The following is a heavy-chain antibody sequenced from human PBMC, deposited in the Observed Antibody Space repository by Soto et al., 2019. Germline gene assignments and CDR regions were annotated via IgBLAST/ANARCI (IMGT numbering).Heavy chain of an antibody. D-gene: IGHD3-10*01. CDR2: ISGSGGST. Sequence: GGPLSLSCAASGFTLSSYAMSWVRQSPGKGLEWVSAISGSGGSTYYADSVKGRFTISRDNSKNTLYLQMNSLRAEDTAVYYCAKEGRVLWFWELSSNYYYGMDVWGQGTTVTVSS. CDR3: AKEGRVLWFWELSSNYYYGMDV. J-gene: IGHJ6*02. V-gene: IGHV3-23*01. CDR1: GFTLSSYA.